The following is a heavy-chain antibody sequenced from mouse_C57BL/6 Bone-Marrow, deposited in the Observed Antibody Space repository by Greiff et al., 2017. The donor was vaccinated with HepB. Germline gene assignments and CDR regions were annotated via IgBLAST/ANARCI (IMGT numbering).Heavy chain of an antibody. CDR3: SSPFYYYGSSRYYYAMDY. V-gene: IGHV3-6*01. D-gene: IGHD1-1*01. Sequence: EVKLEESGPGLVKPSQSLSLTCSVTGYSITSGYYWNWIRQFPGNKLEWMGYISYDGSNNYNPSLKNRISITRDTSKNQFFLKLNSVTTEDTATYYCSSPFYYYGSSRYYYAMDYWGQGTSVTVSS. CDR1: GYSITSGYY. CDR2: ISYDGSN. J-gene: IGHJ4*01.